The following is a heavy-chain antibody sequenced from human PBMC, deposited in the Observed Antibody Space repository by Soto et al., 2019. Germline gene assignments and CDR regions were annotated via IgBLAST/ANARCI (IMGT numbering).Heavy chain of an antibody. Sequence: GASVKVSCKASGYTFITSYYTHWVRQAPGRGLEWMGIINPTGTMTKYSERFQGRLTMTRDTSTSTDYMELSTLTSEDTAVYFCARDTGYDHDAFDIWGQGTMVTVSS. CDR3: ARDTGYDHDAFDI. CDR2: INPTGTMT. CDR1: GYTFITSYY. J-gene: IGHJ3*02. D-gene: IGHD5-12*01. V-gene: IGHV1-46*01.